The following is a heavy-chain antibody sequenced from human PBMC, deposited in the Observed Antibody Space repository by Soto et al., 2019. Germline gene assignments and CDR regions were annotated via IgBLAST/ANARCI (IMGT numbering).Heavy chain of an antibody. CDR3: AREDFWSGMYDNWFDP. CDR2: ISAYNGNT. V-gene: IGHV1-18*01. Sequence: ASVKVSCKASGYTFTSYGISWVRQAPGQGLEWMGWISAYNGNTNYAQKLQGRVTMTTDTSTSTAYMELRSLRSDDTAVYYCAREDFWSGMYDNWFDPWGQGTLVTVSS. CDR1: GYTFTSYG. D-gene: IGHD3-3*01. J-gene: IGHJ5*02.